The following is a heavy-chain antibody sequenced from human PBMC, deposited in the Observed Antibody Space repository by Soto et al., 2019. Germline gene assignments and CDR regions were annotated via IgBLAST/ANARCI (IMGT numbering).Heavy chain of an antibody. CDR2: INPNSGGT. D-gene: IGHD3-3*01. J-gene: IGHJ6*02. V-gene: IGHV1-2*04. CDR3: ARDLGVLYYDFWSGYPRAKSSGSNYGMDV. Sequence: GASVKVSCKASGYTFTGYYMHWVRQAPGQGLEWMGWINPNSGGTNYAQKFQGWVTMTRNTSISTAYMELSSLRSEDTAVYYCARDLGVLYYDFWSGYPRAKSSGSNYGMDVWGQGTTVTVSS. CDR1: GYTFTGYY.